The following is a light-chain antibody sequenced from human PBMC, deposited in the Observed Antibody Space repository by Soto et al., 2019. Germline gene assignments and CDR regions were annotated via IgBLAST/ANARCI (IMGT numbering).Light chain of an antibody. CDR3: CSYAGGYTHAV. CDR2: DVS. V-gene: IGLV2-11*01. J-gene: IGLJ2*01. CDR1: SSDVGTYNY. Sequence: QSALTQPRSVSGPPGQSVSISCSGTSSDVGTYNYVSWYQQHPGKAPKLMIYDVSKRPSGVPDRFSGSKSGNTASLTISGLRAEDEADYYCCSYAGGYTHAVFGGGTQLTVL.